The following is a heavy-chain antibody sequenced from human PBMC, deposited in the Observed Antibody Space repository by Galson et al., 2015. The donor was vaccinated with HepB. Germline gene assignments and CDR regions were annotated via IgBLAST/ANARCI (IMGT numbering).Heavy chain of an antibody. V-gene: IGHV3-15*01. Sequence: SLRLSCAASGFTFSNAWMSWVRQAPGKGLEWVGRIKSKTDGGTTDYAAPVKGRFTISRDDSKNTLYLQMNSLKTEDTAVYYCTTGLPVLLWFRDQSYYWGQGTLVTVSS. D-gene: IGHD3-10*01. J-gene: IGHJ4*02. CDR3: TTGLPVLLWFRDQSYY. CDR2: IKSKTDGGTT. CDR1: GFTFSNAW.